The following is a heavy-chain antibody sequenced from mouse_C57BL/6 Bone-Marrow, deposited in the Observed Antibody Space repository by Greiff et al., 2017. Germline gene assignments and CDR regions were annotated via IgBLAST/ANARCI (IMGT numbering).Heavy chain of an antibody. CDR3: AFCSNSLYWYFDV. V-gene: IGHV1-61*01. D-gene: IGHD2-5*01. CDR1: GYTFTSYW. CDR2: IYPSDSET. J-gene: IGHJ1*03. Sequence: VQLQQPGAELVRPGSSVKLSCKASGYTFTSYWMDWVKQRPGQGLEWIGNIYPSDSETHYNQKFKDKATLTVDKSSSTAYMQLSSLTSEDSAVYYCAFCSNSLYWYFDVWGTGTTVTVSS.